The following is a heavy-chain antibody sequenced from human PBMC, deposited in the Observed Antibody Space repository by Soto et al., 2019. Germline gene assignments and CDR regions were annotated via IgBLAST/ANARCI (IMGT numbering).Heavy chain of an antibody. CDR3: ARCTFGEFQDY. D-gene: IGHD3-10*01. CDR1: GGSISSGGYY. CDR2: IYYSGST. V-gene: IGHV4-31*03. J-gene: IGHJ4*02. Sequence: SETLSLTCTVSGGSISSGGYYWSWIRQHPGKGLEWIGYIYYSGSTYYNPSLKSRVTISVDTSKNQFSLKLSSVTAADTAVYYCARCTFGEFQDYWGQGTLVTVSS.